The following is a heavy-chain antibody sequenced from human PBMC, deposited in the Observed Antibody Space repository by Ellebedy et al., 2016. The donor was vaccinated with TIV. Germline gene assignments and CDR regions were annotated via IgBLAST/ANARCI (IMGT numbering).Heavy chain of an antibody. Sequence: GGSLRLPCAASGFTFSSYWMSWVRQAPEKGREWVANIKQDGSEKYYLDSVKGRFTISRDNAKNSLYLPMNLLRAEDTAVYYCARTAGGASSGWYIPYYYYYYGMDVWGQGTTVTVSS. CDR2: IKQDGSEK. CDR3: ARTAGGASSGWYIPYYYYYYGMDV. V-gene: IGHV3-7*01. CDR1: GFTFSSYW. D-gene: IGHD6-19*01. J-gene: IGHJ6*02.